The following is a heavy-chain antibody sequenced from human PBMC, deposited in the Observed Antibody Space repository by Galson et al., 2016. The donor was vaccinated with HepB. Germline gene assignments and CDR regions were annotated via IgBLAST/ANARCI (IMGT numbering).Heavy chain of an antibody. Sequence: ETLSLTCTVSGGSISSYYWSWIRQPPGKGLEWIGYIYYSGTTHYNPSLKNRVSISVDKSKYQFSLKLRSVTAADTAVYYCARDVSYDFWSGYYSRFDTWGQGTLVTVSS. CDR1: GGSISSYY. D-gene: IGHD3-3*01. V-gene: IGHV4-59*12. J-gene: IGHJ5*02. CDR3: ARDVSYDFWSGYYSRFDT. CDR2: IYYSGTT.